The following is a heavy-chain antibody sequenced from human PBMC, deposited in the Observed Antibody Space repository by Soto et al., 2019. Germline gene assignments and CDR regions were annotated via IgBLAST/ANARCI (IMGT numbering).Heavy chain of an antibody. CDR2: ISWDGGST. J-gene: IGHJ4*02. D-gene: IGHD3-22*01. CDR1: GFTFDDYA. CDR3: AKDNHYDSSEGYFDY. Sequence: GGSLRLSCAASGFTFDDYAMHWVRQAPGKGLEWVSLISWDGGSTYYADSVKGRFTISRDNSKNSLYLQMNSLRAEDTASYYCAKDNHYDSSEGYFDYWGQGTLVTVSS. V-gene: IGHV3-43D*04.